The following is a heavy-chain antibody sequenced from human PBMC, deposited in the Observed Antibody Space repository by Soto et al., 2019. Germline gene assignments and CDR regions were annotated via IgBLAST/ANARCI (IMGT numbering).Heavy chain of an antibody. V-gene: IGHV4-39*01. J-gene: IGHJ5*02. CDR1: GGSISSSPYL. D-gene: IGHD3-10*01. CDR2: VSYSGGT. CDR3: SRGAPGRLDP. Sequence: SETLSLTCTVSGGSISSSPYLWGWTRQPPGKGLEWIASVSYSGGTYYKPSLKSRVPIXXXXSXKXFXLXLXSVTXAGTPFYYFSRGAPGRLDPWGQGTQVTVSS.